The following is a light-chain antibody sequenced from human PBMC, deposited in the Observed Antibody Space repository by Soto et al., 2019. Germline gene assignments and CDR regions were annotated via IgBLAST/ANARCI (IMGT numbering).Light chain of an antibody. CDR3: TSYTTSSTHWV. V-gene: IGLV2-14*01. CDR2: EVS. CDR1: NSDVGGYNY. Sequence: QSVLTQPASVSGSPGQSITISCTGTNSDVGGYNYVSWYQQHPGKAPKLMIYEVSNRFSGSKSGNTASLTISGLQAEDEADYYCTSYTTSSTHWVFGGGTQLTVL. J-gene: IGLJ3*02.